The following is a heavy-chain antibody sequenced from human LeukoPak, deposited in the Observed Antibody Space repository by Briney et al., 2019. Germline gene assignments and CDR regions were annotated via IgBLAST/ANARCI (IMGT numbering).Heavy chain of an antibody. V-gene: IGHV3-48*04. J-gene: IGHJ4*02. CDR1: GFTISSYS. D-gene: IGHD2-2*01. CDR3: ARLPAYCSSTSCYYDY. Sequence: GGSLRLSCAASGFTISSYSMNWVRQAPGKGLEWVSYISSASGSIYYADSVKGRFTISRDNAKNSLFLQMNSLRAEDTAVYYCARLPAYCSSTSCYYDYWGQGTLVTVSS. CDR2: ISSASGSI.